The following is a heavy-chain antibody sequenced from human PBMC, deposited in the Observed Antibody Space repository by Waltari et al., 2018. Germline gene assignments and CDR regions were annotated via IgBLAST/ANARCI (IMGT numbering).Heavy chain of an antibody. D-gene: IGHD3-22*01. Sequence: EVQLVESGGGLVQPGGSLRLSCDASGFMLRGCGMMWVRQAPGRGLEWVANIKPDGSESSYVDSVKGRFTISRDNAKNSLYLHMNSLRAEDTAVYYCARDGLNYARDYWGQGTLVTVSS. CDR3: ARDGLNYARDY. V-gene: IGHV3-7*01. J-gene: IGHJ4*02. CDR2: IKPDGSES. CDR1: GFMLRGCG.